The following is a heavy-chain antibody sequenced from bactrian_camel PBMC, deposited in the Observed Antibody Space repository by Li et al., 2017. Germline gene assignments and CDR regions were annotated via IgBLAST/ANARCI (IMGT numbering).Heavy chain of an antibody. D-gene: IGHD3*01. CDR1: AYTPANVR. CDR2: IATGSGNT. Sequence: VQLVESGGGSVQAGGSLRLSCAFDAYTPANVRMAWFRQAPGKEREGVARIATGSGNTYYADSVKGRFTISQDNAKYTVYLQMNSLKPEDTAMYCCAAAYNCWNFYSLLRASTYSSWGHGTQVTVS. J-gene: IGHJ4*01. CDR3: AAAYNCWNFYSLLRASTYSS. V-gene: IGHV3S63*01.